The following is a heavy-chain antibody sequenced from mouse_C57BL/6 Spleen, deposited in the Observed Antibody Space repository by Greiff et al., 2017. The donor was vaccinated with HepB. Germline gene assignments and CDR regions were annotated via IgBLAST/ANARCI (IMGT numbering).Heavy chain of an antibody. CDR2: ISYSGST. CDR3: ARGSSGYVSWFAY. V-gene: IGHV3-1*01. CDR1: GYSITSGYD. J-gene: IGHJ3*01. D-gene: IGHD3-2*02. Sequence: EVQLQESGPGMVKPSQSLSLTCTVTGYSITSGYDWHWIRHFPGNKLEWMGYISYSGSTNYNPSLKSRISITHDTSKNHFFLKLNSVTTEDTATYYCARGSSGYVSWFAYWGQGTLVTVSA.